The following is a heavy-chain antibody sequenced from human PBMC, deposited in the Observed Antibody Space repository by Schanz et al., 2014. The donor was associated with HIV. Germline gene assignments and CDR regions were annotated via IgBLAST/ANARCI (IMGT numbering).Heavy chain of an antibody. V-gene: IGHV3-23*03. D-gene: IGHD2-2*01. J-gene: IGHJ4*02. CDR3: ARGLPGLDS. Sequence: EVQLLESGGGLAQPGGSLRLSCAASGFTFDSYTMNWVRQAPGKGLEWVSVMNAGGDTFYAASVKGRFTISRDNSKNSVSLQINSLSFDATAIYYCARGLPGLDSWGQGVLVTVSS. CDR2: MNAGGDT. CDR1: GFTFDSYT.